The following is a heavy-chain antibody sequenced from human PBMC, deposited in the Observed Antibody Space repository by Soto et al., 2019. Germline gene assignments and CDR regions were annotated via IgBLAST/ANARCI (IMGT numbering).Heavy chain of an antibody. D-gene: IGHD6-19*01. Sequence: GGSLRLSCAASGVIFSDYYMSWVRQAPGKGLEWLSYLSSSSNYRNHADSVKGRFTISRDNAKNSLYLQMNSLRAEDTAVYYCARDRKPGQSSLVYGMDAWGQGTTVTVSS. CDR1: GVIFSDYY. CDR2: LSSSSNYR. J-gene: IGHJ6*02. V-gene: IGHV3-11*06. CDR3: ARDRKPGQSSLVYGMDA.